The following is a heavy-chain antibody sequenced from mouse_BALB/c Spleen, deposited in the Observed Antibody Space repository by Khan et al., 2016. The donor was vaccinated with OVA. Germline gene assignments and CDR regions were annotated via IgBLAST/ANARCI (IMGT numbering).Heavy chain of an antibody. CDR2: ISYSGST. CDR1: GFSITSGYA. J-gene: IGHJ4*01. CDR3: ARKNYYGYAMDY. Sequence: EVQLVETGPGLVKPSQSLSLTCTVTGFSITSGYAWNWIRQFPGNKLEWMGYISYSGSTSYNPSLRSRISITRDTSKNQFFLQLNSVTTEDTATNYCARKNYYGYAMDYWGKGTSVTVSS. D-gene: IGHD1-1*01. V-gene: IGHV3-2*02.